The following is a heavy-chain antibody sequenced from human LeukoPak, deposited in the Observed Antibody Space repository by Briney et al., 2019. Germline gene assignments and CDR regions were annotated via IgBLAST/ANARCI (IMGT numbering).Heavy chain of an antibody. J-gene: IGHJ6*02. D-gene: IGHD2-15*01. V-gene: IGHV3-7*03. CDR1: GFTFSSYW. CDR2: IKQDGSEK. CDR3: ARAYCSGGSCYYYYYGMDV. Sequence: GGSLRLSCAASGFTFSSYWRSGVRKAPGKGLEGGANIKQDGSEKYYVDSVKGRFTISRDNAKNSLYLQMNSLRAEDTAVYYCARAYCSGGSCYYYYYGMDVRGQGTTVTVSS.